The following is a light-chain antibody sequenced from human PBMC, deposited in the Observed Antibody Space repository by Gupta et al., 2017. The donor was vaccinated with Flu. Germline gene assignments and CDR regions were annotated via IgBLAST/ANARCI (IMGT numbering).Light chain of an antibody. Sequence: QSVLTQPPSVSRAPGQRVTISCTGSSSNIGAGYDVHWYQQLPGTAPKLLIYGNSNRPSGVPDRFSGSKSGTSASLAIPGLQAEDEADYYCQSYDSSLSGWVFGGGTKLTVL. CDR2: GNS. CDR1: SSNIGAGYD. CDR3: QSYDSSLSGWV. V-gene: IGLV1-40*01. J-gene: IGLJ3*02.